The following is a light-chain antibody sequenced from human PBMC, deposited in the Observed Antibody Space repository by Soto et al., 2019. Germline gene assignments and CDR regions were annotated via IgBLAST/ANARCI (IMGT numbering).Light chain of an antibody. V-gene: IGKV3D-15*01. CDR3: QQYNSWLSWT. CDR1: QSISSK. CDR2: GAV. Sequence: EVVMTQSPDVLAVSPGETATLSCRASQSISSKLAWYQQKPGQAPRLLIYGAVTRATGIPARFSGSGSSTDFTLTISSLQSEDCAVYYCQQYNSWLSWTFGQGTKV. J-gene: IGKJ1*01.